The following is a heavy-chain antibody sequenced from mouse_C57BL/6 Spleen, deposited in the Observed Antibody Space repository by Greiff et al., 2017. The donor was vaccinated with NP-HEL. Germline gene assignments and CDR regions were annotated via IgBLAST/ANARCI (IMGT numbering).Heavy chain of an antibody. V-gene: IGHV1-69*01. J-gene: IGHJ2*01. CDR1: GYTFTSYW. D-gene: IGHD1-1*02. CDR2: IDPSDSYT. Sequence: QVQLQQPGAELVMPGASVKLSCKASGYTFTSYWMHWVKQRPGHGLEWIGEIDPSDSYTNYNQKFKGKSTLTVDKASSTAYMQLSSLTSEDSAVYYCARRGGPYCDYWGQGTTLTVSS. CDR3: ARRGGPYCDY.